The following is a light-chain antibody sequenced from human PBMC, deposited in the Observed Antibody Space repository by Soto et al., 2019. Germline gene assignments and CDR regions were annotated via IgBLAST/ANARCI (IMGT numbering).Light chain of an antibody. CDR3: LQYNTFPHS. Sequence: DIQMTQSPSTLSASIGDSVTLTCRASQIIARWLAWYQQKPGKAPNLVIYDATKLQSSVPSRFSATASGAEFTLTISGLQAEDFATYYCLQYNTFPHSFGQGTRLEI. CDR2: DAT. V-gene: IGKV1-5*01. J-gene: IGKJ2*03. CDR1: QIIARW.